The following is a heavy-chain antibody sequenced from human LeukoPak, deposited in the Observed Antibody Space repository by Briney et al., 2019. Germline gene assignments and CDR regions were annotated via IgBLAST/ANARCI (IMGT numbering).Heavy chain of an antibody. CDR2: ISKSGDIT. CDR1: GFTFTNYA. V-gene: IGHV3-23*01. Sequence: GGSLRLSCAASGFTFTNYAMTWVRQAPGKGLEWISGISKSGDITFYADSVKGRFTISRDTSKSAVYLQMNNLRAEDTAIYYCAKDASTTDNFYFFDYWGQGALATVSS. CDR3: AKDASTTDNFYFFDY. J-gene: IGHJ4*02. D-gene: IGHD1-1*01.